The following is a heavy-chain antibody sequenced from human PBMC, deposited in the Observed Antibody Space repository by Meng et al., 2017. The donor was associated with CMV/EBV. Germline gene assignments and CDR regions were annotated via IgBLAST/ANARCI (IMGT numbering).Heavy chain of an antibody. CDR2: IIPIFGTA. CDR1: GGTFSSYA. Sequence: HVGQSGAEGKNSGSSLKVSFKCSGGTFSSYAISWVRQAPGQGLEWMGGIIPIFGTANYAQKFQGRVTITADESTSTAYMELSSLRSEDTAVYYCARDYSGIAARPGFDPWGQGTLVTVSS. D-gene: IGHD6-6*01. CDR3: ARDYSGIAARPGFDP. V-gene: IGHV1-69*01. J-gene: IGHJ5*02.